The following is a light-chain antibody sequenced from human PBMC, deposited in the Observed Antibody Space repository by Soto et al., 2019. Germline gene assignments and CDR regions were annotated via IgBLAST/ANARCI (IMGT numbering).Light chain of an antibody. J-gene: IGLJ1*01. V-gene: IGLV1-47*01. Sequence: QSVLTQPPSASGTPGQRVAISCSGSSSNIGSNYVYWYQQLPGTAPKLLIYRNNQRPSGVPDRFSGSKSGTSASLAISGLRPEDEADYYCAAWDDSLSGRGVFGTGTKATVL. CDR2: RNN. CDR1: SSNIGSNY. CDR3: AAWDDSLSGRGV.